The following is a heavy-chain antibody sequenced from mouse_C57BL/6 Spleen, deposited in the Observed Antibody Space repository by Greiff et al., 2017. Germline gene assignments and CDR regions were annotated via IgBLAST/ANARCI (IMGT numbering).Heavy chain of an antibody. D-gene: IGHD1-1*01. CDR2: IDPSDSYT. V-gene: IGHV1-59*01. CDR3: ARNHYGSSPWFAY. Sequence: QVQLQQPGAELVRPGTSVKLSCKASGYTFTSYWMHWVKQRPGQGLEWIGVIDPSDSYTNYNQKFKGKATLTVDTSSSTAYMQLSSLTSEDSAVYYCARNHYGSSPWFAYWGQGTLVTVSA. CDR1: GYTFTSYW. J-gene: IGHJ3*01.